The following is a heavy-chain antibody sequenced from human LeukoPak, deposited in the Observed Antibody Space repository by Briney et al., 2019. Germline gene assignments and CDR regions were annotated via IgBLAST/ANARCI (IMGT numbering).Heavy chain of an antibody. CDR3: SRSDPSGFYYRHHYYYYYMGV. J-gene: IGHJ6*03. Sequence: SETLSLTCTVSGGSISSSSYYWGWIRQPPGKGLEWIGSIYYSGSTYYNPSLKSRVTISVDTSKNQFSLKLSSVTAADTAVYYGSRSDPSGFYYRHHYYYYYMGVWGKGTTVTISS. CDR2: IYYSGST. D-gene: IGHD3-10*01. CDR1: GGSISSSSYY. V-gene: IGHV4-39*07.